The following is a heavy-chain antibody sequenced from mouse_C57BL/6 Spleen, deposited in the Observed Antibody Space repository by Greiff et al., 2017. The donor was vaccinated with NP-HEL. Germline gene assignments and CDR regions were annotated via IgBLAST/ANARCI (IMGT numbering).Heavy chain of an antibody. CDR1: GFTFSSYG. CDR3: ARQEKTGTRYYAMDD. J-gene: IGHJ4*01. D-gene: IGHD4-1*01. V-gene: IGHV5-6*02. CDR2: ISSGGSYT. Sequence: DVMLVESGGDLVKPGGSLKLSCAASGFTFSSYGMSWVRQTPDKRLEWVATISSGGSYTYYPDSVKGRFTISRDNAKNTLYLQMSSLKSEDTAMYYCARQEKTGTRYYAMDDWGQGTSVTVSS.